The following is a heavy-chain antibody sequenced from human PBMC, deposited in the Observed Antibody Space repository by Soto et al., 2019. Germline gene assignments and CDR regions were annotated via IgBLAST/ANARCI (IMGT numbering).Heavy chain of an antibody. CDR1: GFSLSADGVG. CDR3: AHAYGGTSWPNDTFDV. J-gene: IGHJ3*01. CDR2: IYWDDDK. D-gene: IGHD2-2*01. V-gene: IGHV2-5*02. Sequence: QITLKESGPTLVKPTQTLTLTCTFSGFSLSADGVGVGWIRQPPGKALEWLALIYWDDDKRYRPSLKSRLTITKDTSKNQVVLTMTNMAPVDTATYYCAHAYGGTSWPNDTFDVWGQGTVVTFSS.